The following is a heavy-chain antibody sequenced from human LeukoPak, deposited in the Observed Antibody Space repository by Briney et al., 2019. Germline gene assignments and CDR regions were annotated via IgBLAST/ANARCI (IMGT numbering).Heavy chain of an antibody. J-gene: IGHJ4*02. CDR1: GGSFSGYY. D-gene: IGHD6-19*01. CDR2: IYYSGST. CDR3: ARARSSGWSYYFDY. V-gene: IGHV4-59*01. Sequence: PSETLSLTCAVYGGSFSGYYWSWIRQPPGKGLEWIGYIYYSGSTNYNPSLKSRVTISVDTSKNQFSLKLSSVTAADTAVYYCARARSSGWSYYFDYWGQGTLVTVSS.